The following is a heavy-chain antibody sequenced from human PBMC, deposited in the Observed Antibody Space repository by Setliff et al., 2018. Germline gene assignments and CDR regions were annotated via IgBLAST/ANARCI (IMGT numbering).Heavy chain of an antibody. CDR3: AREALAGTNDAFDV. V-gene: IGHV3-11*04. J-gene: IGHJ3*01. CDR1: GFIFSDYY. CDR2: ISRGATTT. Sequence: GGSLRLSCAASGFIFSDYYMSWIRQTPGKGLEWVAYISRGATTTYYTDSVKGRFTISRDDGKNSLYLQMNSLRAEDTAVYYCAREALAGTNDAFDVWGQGTLVTVSS. D-gene: IGHD6-19*01.